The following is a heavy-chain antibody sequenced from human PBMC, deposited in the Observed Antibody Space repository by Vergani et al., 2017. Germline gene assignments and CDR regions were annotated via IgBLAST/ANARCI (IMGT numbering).Heavy chain of an antibody. J-gene: IGHJ5*02. CDR1: GYSFNTYW. D-gene: IGHD3-10*01. Sequence: EVQLVQSGAEMKKPGESLKISCQTSGYSFNTYWIAWVRQRPGKGLEWMGAIFPDDSDTRYNPSFQGQVAISADRSTNIAYLQWSILKASDSAMYYCARLSRPRITLNWFGPWGQGTLVTVSS. CDR3: ARLSRPRITLNWFGP. CDR2: IFPDDSDT. V-gene: IGHV5-51*01.